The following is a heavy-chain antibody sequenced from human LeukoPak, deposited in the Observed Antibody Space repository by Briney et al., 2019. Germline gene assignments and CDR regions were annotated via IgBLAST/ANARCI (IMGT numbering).Heavy chain of an antibody. V-gene: IGHV1-2*02. CDR3: AGYSSSADYGMDV. CDR1: GYTFTGYY. Sequence: ASVKVSCKASGYTFTGYYMHWVRQAPGQGLEWMGWINPNSGGTNYAQKFQGRVTMTRDTSISTAYMELSRLRPDDTAVYYCAGYSSSADYGMDVWGQGTTVTVSS. J-gene: IGHJ6*02. CDR2: INPNSGGT. D-gene: IGHD6-13*01.